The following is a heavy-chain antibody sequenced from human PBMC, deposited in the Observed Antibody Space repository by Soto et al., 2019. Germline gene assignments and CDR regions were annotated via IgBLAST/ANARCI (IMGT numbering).Heavy chain of an antibody. V-gene: IGHV3-30*18. CDR2: ISYDGNNK. CDR3: AKSVYNWNDGSFDY. J-gene: IGHJ4*02. CDR1: GFTFSTYG. D-gene: IGHD1-1*01. Sequence: QVQLVESGGGVVQPGRSLRLSCAASGFTFSTYGMHWVRQAPGKGLEWVAVISYDGNNKYYADSVKGRFTISRDNSKNTRSLQISSLRAEDTAVYYCAKSVYNWNDGSFDYWCQGTLVTVSS.